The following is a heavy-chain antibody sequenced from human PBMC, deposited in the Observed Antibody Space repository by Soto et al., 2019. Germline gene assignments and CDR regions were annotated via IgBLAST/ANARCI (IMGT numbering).Heavy chain of an antibody. CDR2: INPNSGGT. Sequence: ASVKVSCKASGYTFTGYYMHWVRQAPGQGLEWMGWINPNSGGTNYAQKFQGWVTMTRDTSISTAYMELSRLRSDDTAVYYCARDRTQVLTGFSNALDVWGQGTTVTVSS. J-gene: IGHJ6*02. D-gene: IGHD3-9*01. CDR3: ARDRTQVLTGFSNALDV. V-gene: IGHV1-2*04. CDR1: GYTFTGYY.